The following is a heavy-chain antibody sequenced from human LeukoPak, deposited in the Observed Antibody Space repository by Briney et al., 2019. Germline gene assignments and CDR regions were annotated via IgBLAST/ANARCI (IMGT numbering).Heavy chain of an antibody. V-gene: IGHV3-30*04. CDR2: ISYDGSNK. CDR1: GFTFSSYP. Sequence: GGSLRLSCAASGFTFSSYPMHWVRQAPGKGLQCVAVISYDGSNKYYADSVKGRFTISRDKSKNTLSLQMNSLRGEDTAVYYCARDRRSCSSTSCLHNYYYYYGMDVWGKGTTVTVSS. CDR3: ARDRRSCSSTSCLHNYYYYYGMDV. D-gene: IGHD2-2*01. J-gene: IGHJ6*04.